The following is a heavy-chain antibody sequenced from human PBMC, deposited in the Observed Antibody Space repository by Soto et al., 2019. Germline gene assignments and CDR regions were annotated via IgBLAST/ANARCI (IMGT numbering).Heavy chain of an antibody. CDR1: GGSVSSGSYY. CDR2: IYYSGST. CDR3: ARGDYCSGGTCYFGAFDI. J-gene: IGHJ3*02. D-gene: IGHD2-15*01. V-gene: IGHV4-61*01. Sequence: SDTLSLTSTVSGGSVSSGSYYWSLIRQPPGKGLEWIGYIYYSGSTNYNPSLKSRVTISVDTSKNQFSLKLSSVTAADTAVYHCARGDYCSGGTCYFGAFDIWGQGTMVTVSS.